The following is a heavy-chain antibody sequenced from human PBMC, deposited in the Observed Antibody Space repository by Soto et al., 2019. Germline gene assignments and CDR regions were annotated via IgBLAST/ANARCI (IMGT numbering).Heavy chain of an antibody. V-gene: IGHV1-18*01. J-gene: IGHJ5*01. CDR3: AKVRLYFGGNPGPVDS. Sequence: ASVKVSCKASGYTFSSYGISWVRQAPGHGLEWMGWISVYNGNTHYAQKFQGRVSMTTDTSTTTAYMYLRSLRSDDTAVYYCAKVRLYFGGNPGPVDSWGQ. CDR1: GYTFSSYG. CDR2: ISVYNGNT. D-gene: IGHD2-15*01.